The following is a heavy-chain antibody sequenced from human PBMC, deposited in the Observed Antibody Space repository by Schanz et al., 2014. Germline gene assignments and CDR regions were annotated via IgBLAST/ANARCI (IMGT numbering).Heavy chain of an antibody. CDR1: GFIFSNYG. CDR2: ISGSGGST. D-gene: IGHD3-16*01. J-gene: IGHJ4*02. CDR3: AKGLYYDNTGGGFDY. Sequence: VQLLQFGGGVVQPGRSLRLSCAASGFIFSNYGMHWVRQAPGKGLEWVSGISGSGGSTYYADSVKGRFTISRDNSKTTLSLQMNSLRAEDTAVYYCAKGLYYDNTGGGFDYWGQGTLXTVSS. V-gene: IGHV3-23*01.